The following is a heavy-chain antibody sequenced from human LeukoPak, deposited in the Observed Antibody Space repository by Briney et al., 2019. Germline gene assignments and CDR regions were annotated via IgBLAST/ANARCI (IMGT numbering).Heavy chain of an antibody. CDR2: INTNTGNP. CDR3: ARVRDCSGGSCYPGEDFDY. Sequence: ASVKVSCKASGYTFTNYGVNWVRQAPGQGLEWMGWINTNTGNPTYAQGFTGRFVFSLDTSVSTTYLQIRSLKAEDTAVYYCARVRDCSGGSCYPGEDFDYWGQGTLVTVSS. V-gene: IGHV7-4-1*01. CDR1: GYTFTNYG. J-gene: IGHJ4*02. D-gene: IGHD2-15*01.